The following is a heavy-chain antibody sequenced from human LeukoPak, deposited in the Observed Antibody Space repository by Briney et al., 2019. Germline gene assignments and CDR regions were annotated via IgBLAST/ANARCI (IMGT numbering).Heavy chain of an antibody. CDR3: ARDGRATGYSSSWYLD. J-gene: IGHJ4*02. V-gene: IGHV3-30-3*01. D-gene: IGHD6-13*01. CDR1: GFTFSSYA. Sequence: GGSLRLSCAASGFTFSSYAMHWVRQAPGKGLEWVAVISYDGSNKYYADSVKGRFTISRDNSKNTLYLQMNSLRAEDTAAYYCARDGRATGYSSSWYLDWGQGTLVTVSS. CDR2: ISYDGSNK.